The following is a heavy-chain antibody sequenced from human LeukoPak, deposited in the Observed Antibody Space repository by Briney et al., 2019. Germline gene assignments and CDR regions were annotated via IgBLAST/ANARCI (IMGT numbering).Heavy chain of an antibody. J-gene: IGHJ4*02. CDR3: ARAGGLRIAVAPIDY. V-gene: IGHV3-53*01. Sequence: PGGSLRLSCAVSGVSVSDSYMTWVRQTPGKGLEWVSVIYMGGGTFYADSVKGRFTISRDNSKNILFLEMKSLRVEDTAFYYCARAGGLRIAVAPIDYWGRGTLVTVSS. CDR1: GVSVSDSY. CDR2: IYMGGGT. D-gene: IGHD6-19*01.